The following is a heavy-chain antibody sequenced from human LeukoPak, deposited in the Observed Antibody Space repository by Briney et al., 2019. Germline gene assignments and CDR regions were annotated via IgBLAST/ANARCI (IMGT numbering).Heavy chain of an antibody. Sequence: GGSLRLSCAASGFTFSTYALHWVRQAPGKGLEWVAVISYDDGSNKYYADSVKGRFTISRDNPKNTLYLQMNSLRAEDTAVYFCAKRGVVIRVILVGFHKEAYYFDSWGQGALVTVS. D-gene: IGHD2-21*01. CDR1: GFTFSTYA. J-gene: IGHJ4*02. CDR3: AKRGVVIRVILVGFHKEAYYFDS. CDR2: ISYDDGSNK. V-gene: IGHV3-30*04.